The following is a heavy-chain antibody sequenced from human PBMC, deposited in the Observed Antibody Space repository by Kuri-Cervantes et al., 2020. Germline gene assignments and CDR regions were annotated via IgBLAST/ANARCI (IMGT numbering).Heavy chain of an antibody. D-gene: IGHD3-10*01. CDR2: INHSGST. V-gene: IGHV4-34*01. Sequence: SETLSLTCAVYGGSFSGYYWSWIRQPPGKGLEWIGEINHSGSTNYNPSLKSRVTISVDTSKNQFSLKLSSVTAADTAVYYCARDLRLLWFGESGPYYYGMDVLGQGTTVTVSS. CDR3: ARDLRLLWFGESGPYYYGMDV. CDR1: GGSFSGYY. J-gene: IGHJ6*02.